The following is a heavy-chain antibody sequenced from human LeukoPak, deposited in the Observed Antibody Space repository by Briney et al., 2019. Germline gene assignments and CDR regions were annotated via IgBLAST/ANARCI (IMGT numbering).Heavy chain of an antibody. CDR1: GGSISSSSYY. Sequence: SETLSLTCTVSGGSISSSSYYWGWIRQPPGKGLEWIGSIYYSGSTYYNPSIKSRVSISVDTSKNQFSLKLSSVTAADTAVYYCARDSMITFGGSYRQDAFDIWGQGTMVTVSS. CDR3: ARDSMITFGGSYRQDAFDI. V-gene: IGHV4-39*07. D-gene: IGHD3-16*02. J-gene: IGHJ3*02. CDR2: IYYSGST.